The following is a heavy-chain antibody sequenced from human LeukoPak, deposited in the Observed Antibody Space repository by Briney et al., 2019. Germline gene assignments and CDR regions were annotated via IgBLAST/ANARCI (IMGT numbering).Heavy chain of an antibody. CDR1: GGSISSYY. V-gene: IGHV4-59*12. J-gene: IGHJ3*02. Sequence: SETLSLTCTVSGGSISSYYGTWIRQPPGKGLEWIGYLDYSGSTNYNPSLKSRVTMSLDTSKNQFSLNLTSVTAADTAVYYCARVLFTEEDAFDIWGQGTMVTVSS. CDR3: ARVLFTEEDAFDI. CDR2: LDYSGST.